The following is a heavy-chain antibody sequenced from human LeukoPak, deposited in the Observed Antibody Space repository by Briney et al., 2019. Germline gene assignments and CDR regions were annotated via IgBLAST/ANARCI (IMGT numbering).Heavy chain of an antibody. V-gene: IGHV1-69*01. J-gene: IGHJ4*02. Sequence: SVKVSCKASGGTFSSYAISWVRQAPGQGLEWMGGIIPIFGTANYAQKFQGRVTITADESTSTAYMELSSLRSEDTAVYYCARVDIAAAGTNSLDYWGQGTLVTVSS. CDR1: GGTFSSYA. CDR2: IIPIFGTA. CDR3: ARVDIAAAGTNSLDY. D-gene: IGHD6-13*01.